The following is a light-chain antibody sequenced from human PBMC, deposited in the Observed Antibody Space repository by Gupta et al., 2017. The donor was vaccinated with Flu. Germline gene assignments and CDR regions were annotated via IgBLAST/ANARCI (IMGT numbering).Light chain of an antibody. CDR2: VNSDGSH. V-gene: IGLV4-69*02. CDR1: SGHSTYA. J-gene: IGLJ3*02. CDR3: QTWGTGIRV. Sequence: QFVVTQSPSASASLGASVTLTCTLSSGHSTYAIAWHQYQPEKGPRYLMKVNSDGSHNKGDGVPDRFSGSSSGAERYLTISSLQSEDEAEYYCQTWGTGIRVFGRGTKLTVL.